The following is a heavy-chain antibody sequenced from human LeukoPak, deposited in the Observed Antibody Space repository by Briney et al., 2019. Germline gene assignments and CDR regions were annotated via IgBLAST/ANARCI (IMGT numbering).Heavy chain of an antibody. CDR2: IYHSGST. V-gene: IGHV4-4*02. Sequence: PSGTLSLTCAVSGGSISSSNWWSWVRQPPGKGLEWIGEIYHSGSTNYNPSLKSRVTISVDKFKNQFSLKLSSVTAADTAVYYCARYQGWGPRTFDYWGQGTLVTVSS. D-gene: IGHD2-2*01. CDR3: ARYQGWGPRTFDY. CDR1: GGSISSSNW. J-gene: IGHJ4*02.